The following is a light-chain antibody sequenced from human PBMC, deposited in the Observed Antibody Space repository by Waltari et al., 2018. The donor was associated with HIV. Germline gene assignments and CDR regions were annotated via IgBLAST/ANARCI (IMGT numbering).Light chain of an antibody. V-gene: IGLV2-14*01. J-gene: IGLJ2*01. CDR1: TNDINIYNY. CDR3: SSYSSSNILL. CDR2: EVS. Sequence: QSALTQPAPVSGSPGQSITISCTGTTNDINIYNYVSWYQQHPGKAPNLIVYEVSNRPSGVSNRFSGSKSGSTASLTISGLQPEDEADYYCSSYSSSNILLFGGGTSLTVL.